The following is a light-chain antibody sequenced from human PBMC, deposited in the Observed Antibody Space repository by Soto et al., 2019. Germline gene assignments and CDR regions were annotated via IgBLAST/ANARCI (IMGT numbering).Light chain of an antibody. Sequence: QTLLTQPPPVTRSHGQSITISCTGTSSDIGAYNFVSWYQHHPGKAPKVLIYDVNNRPSGVSKRFSGSKSGNAASLTISGLQAEDEADYYCSSYTYTNTPLYVFGSGTKVTVL. CDR3: SSYTYTNTPLYV. CDR1: SSDIGAYNF. V-gene: IGLV2-14*03. CDR2: DVN. J-gene: IGLJ1*01.